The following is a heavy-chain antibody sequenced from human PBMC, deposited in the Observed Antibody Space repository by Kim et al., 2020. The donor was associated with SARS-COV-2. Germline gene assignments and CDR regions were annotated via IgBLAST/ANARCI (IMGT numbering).Heavy chain of an antibody. CDR2: IWYDGSNK. Sequence: GGSLRLSCAASGFTFSSYGMHWVRQAPGKGLEWVAVIWYDGSNKYYADSVKGRFTISRDNSKNTLYLQMNSLRAEDTAVYYCARERPSSSPWGAFDIWGQGTMVTVSS. V-gene: IGHV3-33*01. J-gene: IGHJ3*02. CDR3: ARERPSSSPWGAFDI. CDR1: GFTFSSYG. D-gene: IGHD6-6*01.